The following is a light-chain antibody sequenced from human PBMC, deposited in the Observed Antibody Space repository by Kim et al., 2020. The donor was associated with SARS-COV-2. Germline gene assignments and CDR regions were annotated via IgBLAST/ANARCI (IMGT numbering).Light chain of an antibody. CDR1: QEIGKY. J-gene: IGKJ5*01. CDR2: GGS. V-gene: IGKV1-17*01. CDR3: LQHGTDPIT. Sequence: GFVGARVTVVCRASQEIGKYLGWDQQYPGGARKRLIYGGSSLQRGVLSRVGGRWSETEFTLTISSRQPEDFATCICLQHGTDPITCGQGTRLGIK.